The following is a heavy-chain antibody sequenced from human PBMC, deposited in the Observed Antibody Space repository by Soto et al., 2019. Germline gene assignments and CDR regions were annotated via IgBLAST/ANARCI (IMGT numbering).Heavy chain of an antibody. D-gene: IGHD6-13*01. J-gene: IGHJ4*02. Sequence: QVQLQESGPGLVKPSGTLSLTCAVSGGSISSSNWWSWVRQPPGKGLEWIGEIYHSGSTNYNPSLKSRVPISVDKSKNQCSLMLSSVTAADPAVYYCARAAMGGSSWPFDYWGQGTLVTVSS. V-gene: IGHV4-4*02. CDR2: IYHSGST. CDR3: ARAAMGGSSWPFDY. CDR1: GGSISSSNW.